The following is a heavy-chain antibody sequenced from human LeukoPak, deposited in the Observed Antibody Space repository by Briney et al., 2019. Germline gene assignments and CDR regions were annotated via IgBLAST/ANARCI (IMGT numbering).Heavy chain of an antibody. CDR3: ARANVVYYFDY. CDR2: INHSGST. CDR1: GGSFSGYY. J-gene: IGHJ4*02. D-gene: IGHD3-16*01. Sequence: SETLSLTCAVYGGSFSGYYWSWIRQPPGKGLEWIGEINHSGSTNYNPSLKSRVTISVDTSKNQFSLKLSSVTAADTAVYYCARANVVYYFDYWGQGTLVTVSS. V-gene: IGHV4-34*01.